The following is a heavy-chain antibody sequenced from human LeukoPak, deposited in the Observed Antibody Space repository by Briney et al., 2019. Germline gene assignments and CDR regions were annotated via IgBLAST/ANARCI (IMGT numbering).Heavy chain of an antibody. CDR1: GFTFSSYS. Sequence: PGGSLRLSCAASGFTFSSYSMNWVRQAPGKGLEWVSLIYSGGSTYYADSVKGRFTISRDNSKNTLYLQMRAEDTAVYYCARGPSGYHNTGGQGTLVTVSS. J-gene: IGHJ4*02. CDR3: ARGPSGYHNT. V-gene: IGHV3-66*01. CDR2: IYSGGST. D-gene: IGHD5-12*01.